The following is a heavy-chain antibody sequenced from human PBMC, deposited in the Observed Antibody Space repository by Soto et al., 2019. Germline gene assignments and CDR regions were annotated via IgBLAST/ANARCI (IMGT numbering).Heavy chain of an antibody. CDR1: GFTFSSYV. CDR3: ARDLGIGAFDY. Sequence: GGSLRLSCAASGFTFSSYVMHWVRQAPGKGLEYVSVISSNGGSTYYADSVKGRFTISRDKSKNTLYLQMGSLRAEDMAVYFCARDLGIGAFDYWGRGTLVTSPQ. CDR2: ISSNGGST. D-gene: IGHD1-26*01. V-gene: IGHV3-64*02. J-gene: IGHJ4*02.